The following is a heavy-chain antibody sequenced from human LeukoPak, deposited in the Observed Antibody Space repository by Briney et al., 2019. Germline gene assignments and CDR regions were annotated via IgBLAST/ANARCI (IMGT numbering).Heavy chain of an antibody. CDR3: ARGGHSGAYDVRSASHPYYFNV. V-gene: IGHV1-69*01. Sequence: SVKVSCKVSGGSLSSSSISWVRQAPGQGLEWMGGVIPVFSKANYAQKFQGRVTITAVDATTTGYMELNSLTPDDTAIYFCARGGHSGAYDVRSASHPYYFNVWGEGTTVTVSS. CDR1: GGSLSSSS. J-gene: IGHJ6*03. D-gene: IGHD3-3*01. CDR2: VIPVFSKA.